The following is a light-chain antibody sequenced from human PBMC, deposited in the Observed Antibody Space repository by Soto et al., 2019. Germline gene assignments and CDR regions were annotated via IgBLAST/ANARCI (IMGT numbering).Light chain of an antibody. CDR1: SNDIGAYNY. J-gene: IGLJ1*01. V-gene: IGLV2-8*01. CDR2: EGF. Sequence: QSVLTQPPSASGSPGQSVTISCTGASNDIGAYNYVSWYQQYPGKAPKLIIYEGFRRPSGVPDRFSGSKSGNTASLTVSGLQPEDEADYYCSSYAGRETGVFGTGTKVTVL. CDR3: SSYAGRETGV.